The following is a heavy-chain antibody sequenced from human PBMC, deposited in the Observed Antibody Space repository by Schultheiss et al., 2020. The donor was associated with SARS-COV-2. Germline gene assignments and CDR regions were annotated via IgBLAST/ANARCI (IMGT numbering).Heavy chain of an antibody. D-gene: IGHD3-10*01. V-gene: IGHV4-38-2*01. Sequence: SQTLSLTCAVSGYSISSGYYWGWIRQPPGKGLEWIGSIYHSGSTYYNPSLKSRVTISVDTSKNQFSLKLSSVTAADTAVYYCARRGDGSGSYYSPYQQYYYYYMDVWGKGTTVTVSS. CDR2: IYHSGST. J-gene: IGHJ6*03. CDR1: GYSISSGYY. CDR3: ARRGDGSGSYYSPYQQYYYYYMDV.